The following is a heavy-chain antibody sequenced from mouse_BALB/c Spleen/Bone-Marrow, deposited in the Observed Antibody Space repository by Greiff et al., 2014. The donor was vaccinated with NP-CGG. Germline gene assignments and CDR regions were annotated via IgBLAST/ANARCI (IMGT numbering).Heavy chain of an antibody. V-gene: IGHV1S81*02. CDR3: ARSTTVVVRYWYFDV. CDR1: GYNFTSYW. J-gene: IGHJ1*01. CDR2: IDPSNGRT. D-gene: IGHD1-1*01. Sequence: QVQLQQSGAELVKPGASVKLSCKASGYNFTSYWMHWVKQRPGQGLEGIGEIDPSNGRTNYNEKFKNKATLTVDKSSSTAYMQLSSLTSEDSAVYYCARSTTVVVRYWYFDVWGAGTTVTVSS.